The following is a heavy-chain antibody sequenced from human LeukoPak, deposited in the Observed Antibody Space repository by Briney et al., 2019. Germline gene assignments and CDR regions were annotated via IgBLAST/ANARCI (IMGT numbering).Heavy chain of an antibody. Sequence: GGSLRLSCAASGFTFSNYAMSWVRQTPGKGLGRVSTIMGGSAGSTHYADSVRGGFTVSRDNSRSTLWLQMDSLRAEDTAVYYCARDPGGSFDYWGQGTLVTVSS. CDR2: IMGGSAGST. D-gene: IGHD1-26*01. J-gene: IGHJ4*02. CDR3: ARDPGGSFDY. CDR1: GFTFSNYA. V-gene: IGHV3-23*01.